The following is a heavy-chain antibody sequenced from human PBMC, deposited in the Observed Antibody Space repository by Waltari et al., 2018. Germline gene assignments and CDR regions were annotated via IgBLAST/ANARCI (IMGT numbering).Heavy chain of an antibody. Sequence: QVQLVESGGGVVQPGRSLRLSCAASGFTFSSHAMHWVRQAPGKGLGGVGGISFYGGCKHYTDSVKGRFTIAGDTSKNMLYLQMSSLRAEDTAVYYCARDYYFDTSGYLDSWGQGTLVTVSS. CDR1: GFTFSSHA. J-gene: IGHJ4*02. CDR3: ARDYYFDTSGYLDS. D-gene: IGHD3-22*01. CDR2: ISFYGGCK. V-gene: IGHV3-30*10.